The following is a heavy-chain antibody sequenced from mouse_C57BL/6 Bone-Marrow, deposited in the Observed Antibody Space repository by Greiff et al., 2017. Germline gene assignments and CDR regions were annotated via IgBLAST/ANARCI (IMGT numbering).Heavy chain of an antibody. CDR3: TGCNLYYAMDY. D-gene: IGHD2-1*01. CDR2: IRFKSDNYAT. Sequence: EVQLVESGGGLVQPGGSMKLSCVASGFTFSNYWMNWVRQSPEKGLEWVAQIRFKSDNYATHYAESVKGRFTISRDDYKSSVYLHMNNLRAEDTGIYYCTGCNLYYAMDYWGQGTSVTVSS. CDR1: GFTFSNYW. V-gene: IGHV6-3*01. J-gene: IGHJ4*01.